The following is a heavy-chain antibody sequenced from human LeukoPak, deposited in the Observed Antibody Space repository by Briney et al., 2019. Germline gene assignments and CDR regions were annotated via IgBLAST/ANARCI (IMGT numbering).Heavy chain of an antibody. Sequence: SETLSLTCTVSGGSISSYYWSWIRQPPGKGLEWIGYIYYSGSTNYNPSLKSRVTISVDTSKNQFSLKLSSVTAADTAVYYCARRESQQLWFDYWGQGTLVTVSS. D-gene: IGHD5-18*01. CDR1: GGSISSYY. CDR2: IYYSGST. V-gene: IGHV4-59*01. CDR3: ARRESQQLWFDY. J-gene: IGHJ4*02.